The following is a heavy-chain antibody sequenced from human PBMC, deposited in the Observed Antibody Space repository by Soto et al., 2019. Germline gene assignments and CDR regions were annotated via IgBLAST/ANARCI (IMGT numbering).Heavy chain of an antibody. V-gene: IGHV4-31*03. CDR3: ARTFIEYSSSYYFDY. J-gene: IGHJ4*02. Sequence: SQTLSLTCTVSGGSISSGDYYWSWIRQHPGKGLEWTGYIYYSGSTYYNPSLKSRVTISVDTSKNQFSLKLSSVTAADTAVYYCARTFIEYSSSYYFDYWGQGTLVTVSS. CDR2: IYYSGST. D-gene: IGHD6-6*01. CDR1: GGSISSGDYY.